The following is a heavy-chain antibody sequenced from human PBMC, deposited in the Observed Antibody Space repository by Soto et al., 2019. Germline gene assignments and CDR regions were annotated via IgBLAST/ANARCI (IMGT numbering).Heavy chain of an antibody. V-gene: IGHV3-21*01. CDR3: ARASGSYYDILTGSETYFDY. D-gene: IGHD3-9*01. J-gene: IGHJ4*02. CDR2: ISSSSSYI. CDR1: GFTFSSYS. Sequence: GGSLRLSCAASGFTFSSYSMNWVRQAPGKGLEWVSSISSSSSYIYYADSVKGRFTISRDNAKNSLYLQMNSLRAEDTAVYYCARASGSYYDILTGSETYFDYWGQGTLVTVSS.